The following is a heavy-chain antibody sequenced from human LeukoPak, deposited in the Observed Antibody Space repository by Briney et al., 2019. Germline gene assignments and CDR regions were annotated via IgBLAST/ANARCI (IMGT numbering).Heavy chain of an antibody. CDR3: ARMTYYYDSSQAFDY. CDR1: GGSISSYY. CDR2: IYYSGST. Sequence: SETLSLTCTVSGGSISSYYWSWIRQPPGKGLEWIGYIYYSGSTNYNPSLKSRVTISEDTSKNQFSLKLSSVTAADTAVYYCARMTYYYDSSQAFDYWGQGTLVTVSS. J-gene: IGHJ4*02. D-gene: IGHD3-22*01. V-gene: IGHV4-59*12.